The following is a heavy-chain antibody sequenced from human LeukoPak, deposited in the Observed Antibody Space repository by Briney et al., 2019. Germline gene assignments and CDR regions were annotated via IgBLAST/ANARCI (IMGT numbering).Heavy chain of an antibody. V-gene: IGHV3-23*01. CDR2: ISDNGGTT. J-gene: IGHJ4*02. Sequence: PGGSLRLSCAASGFTFSSYAMHWLRQAPGKGLEWVSVISDNGGTTNYADSVKGRFTFSRDNSKNTLYLQMNSLRAEDTAVYYCAKSRGIYDNSGWRTFDYWGQGTLVTVSS. D-gene: IGHD6-19*01. CDR3: AKSRGIYDNSGWRTFDY. CDR1: GFTFSSYA.